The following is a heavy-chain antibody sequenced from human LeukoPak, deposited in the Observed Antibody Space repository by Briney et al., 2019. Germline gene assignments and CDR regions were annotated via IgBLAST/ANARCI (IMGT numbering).Heavy chain of an antibody. CDR1: GYTFTGYY. V-gene: IGHV1-2*02. J-gene: IGHJ4*02. CDR3: ARDFKAAACNGQFDY. Sequence: GASVKVSCKASGYTFTGYYMHWVRQAPGQGLEWMGWINPNSGGTNYAQKFQGRVTMTRDTSISTAYMELSRLRSDDTAVYYCARDFKAAACNGQFDYWGQGTLVTVSS. CDR2: INPNSGGT. D-gene: IGHD6-13*01.